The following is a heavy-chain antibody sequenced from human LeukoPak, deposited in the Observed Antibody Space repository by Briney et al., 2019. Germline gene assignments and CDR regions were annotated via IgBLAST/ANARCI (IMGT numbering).Heavy chain of an antibody. J-gene: IGHJ4*02. CDR2: IYYSGST. D-gene: IGHD1-26*01. V-gene: IGHV4-39*07. Sequence: SETLSLTCTVSGGSISSSRYYWGWIRQPPGKGLEWIGSIYYSGSTYYNPSLKSRVTISVDTSKNQFSLKLSSVTAADTAVYYCARVLRKWWELPFDYWGQGTLVTVSS. CDR3: ARVLRKWWELPFDY. CDR1: GGSISSSRYY.